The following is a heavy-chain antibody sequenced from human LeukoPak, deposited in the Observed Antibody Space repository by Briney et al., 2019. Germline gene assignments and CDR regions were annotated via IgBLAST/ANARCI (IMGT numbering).Heavy chain of an antibody. V-gene: IGHV3-33*01. D-gene: IGHD3-22*01. J-gene: IGHJ4*02. CDR2: IWYDGSNK. CDR3: ARDSNGGAFDY. CDR1: GFTFSSYG. Sequence: GGSLRLSCAASGFTFSSYGMHWVRQAPGKGLEWVAVIWYDGSNKYYADSVKGRSTISRDNSKNTLYLQMNSLRAEDTAVYYCARDSNGGAFDYWGQGTLVTVSS.